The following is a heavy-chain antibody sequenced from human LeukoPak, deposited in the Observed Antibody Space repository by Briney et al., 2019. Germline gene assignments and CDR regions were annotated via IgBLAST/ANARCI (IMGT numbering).Heavy chain of an antibody. CDR3: AKVRLLGALDDAFDV. D-gene: IGHD3-16*01. CDR2: IRYDGSLE. J-gene: IGHJ3*01. CDR1: AFTFSRYG. V-gene: IGHV3-30*02. Sequence: PGGSLRLSCAASAFTFSRYGMHWVRQAPGEGLEWVAFIRYDGSLEHYADSVKGRFTISRDNSKSTLYLEMTSLRPEDTAVYYCAKVRLLGALDDAFDVWGQGTMVTV.